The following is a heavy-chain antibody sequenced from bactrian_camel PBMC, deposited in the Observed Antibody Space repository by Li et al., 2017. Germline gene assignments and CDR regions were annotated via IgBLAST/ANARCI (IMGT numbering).Heavy chain of an antibody. D-gene: IGHD6*01. J-gene: IGHJ4*01. Sequence: HVQLVESGGGSVQAGGSLRLSCAASGYTFTPNRVAWFRQAPGKGLEWVTGIANNNVAFYASSVKGRFTISRDNAKNTVNLQLNSLRIEDTAMYYCAVYGNGWWFSLFGQGTQVTVS. CDR2: IANNNVA. V-gene: IGHV3S9*01. CDR1: GYTFTPNR.